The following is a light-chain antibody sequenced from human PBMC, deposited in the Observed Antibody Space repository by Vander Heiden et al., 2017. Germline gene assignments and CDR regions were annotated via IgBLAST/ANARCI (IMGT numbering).Light chain of an antibody. Sequence: QSLLTQPPSVSGAPGQSVTISCTGSSSNIGAGYDVHWYQQLPGTAPKLLIYRNNNRPSGVPDRISGSNSGTSASLAITGLQAEDEADYYCQSYDNSLGGSRVFGGGTKLTVL. CDR3: QSYDNSLGGSRV. J-gene: IGLJ3*02. CDR1: SSNIGAGYD. CDR2: RNN. V-gene: IGLV1-40*01.